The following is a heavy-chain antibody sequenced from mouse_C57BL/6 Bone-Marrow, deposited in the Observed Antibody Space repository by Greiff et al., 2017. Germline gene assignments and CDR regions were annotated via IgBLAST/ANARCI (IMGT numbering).Heavy chain of an antibody. J-gene: IGHJ4*01. Sequence: EVQLQQSGPELVKPGDSVKISCKASGYSFTGYFMNWVMQSHGKSLEWIGRINPYNGDTFYNQKFKGKATLTVDKSSSTAHMELRSLTSEDSAVYYCASHDYYGSLYAMDYWGQGTSVTVSS. CDR2: INPYNGDT. CDR3: ASHDYYGSLYAMDY. CDR1: GYSFTGYF. D-gene: IGHD1-1*01. V-gene: IGHV1-20*01.